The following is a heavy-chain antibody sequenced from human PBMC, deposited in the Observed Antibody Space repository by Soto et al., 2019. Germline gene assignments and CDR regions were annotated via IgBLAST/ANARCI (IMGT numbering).Heavy chain of an antibody. J-gene: IGHJ4*02. CDR1: GFTFSNAW. CDR2: IKGEADGGTT. D-gene: IGHD2-21*01. CDR3: TTGLSNGYYNFDY. Sequence: GGSLRLACAASGFTFSNAWMSWVRQAPGKGLEWVGRIKGEADGGTTDYAAPVKGRITISRDHSKDTLYLQMNSLKTEDTAVYYCTTGLSNGYYNFDYWGQGTPVTVSS. V-gene: IGHV3-15*01.